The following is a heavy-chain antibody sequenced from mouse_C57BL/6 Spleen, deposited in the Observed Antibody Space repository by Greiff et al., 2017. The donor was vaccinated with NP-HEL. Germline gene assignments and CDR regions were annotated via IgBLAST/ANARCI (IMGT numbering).Heavy chain of an antibody. CDR1: GFTFSSYA. CDR2: ISDGGSYT. D-gene: IGHD2-4*01. V-gene: IGHV5-4*01. CDR3: ARDCDYDAVDY. Sequence: EVKVVESGGGLVKPGGSLKLSCAASGFTFSSYAMSWVRQTPEKRLEWVATISDGGSYTYYPDNVKGRFTISRDNAKNNLYLQMSHLKSEDTAMYYCARDCDYDAVDYWGQGTTLTVSS. J-gene: IGHJ2*01.